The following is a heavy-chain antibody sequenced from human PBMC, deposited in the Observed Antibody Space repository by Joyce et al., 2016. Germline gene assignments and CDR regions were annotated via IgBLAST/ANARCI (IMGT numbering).Heavy chain of an antibody. CDR2: TDQDGSEK. Sequence: EVQLVESGGGLVQPGGSLRLSWAASGFIFSRSWMSWVRQAPGRGLEWVANTDQDGSEKYSLDSVKGRFTISRDNTKNSLYLQMNSLRVEDTAVYYCVRDDSTGYQYFDNWGQGILVTVSS. CDR3: VRDDSTGYQYFDN. V-gene: IGHV3-7*03. J-gene: IGHJ4*02. D-gene: IGHD3-22*01. CDR1: GFIFSRSW.